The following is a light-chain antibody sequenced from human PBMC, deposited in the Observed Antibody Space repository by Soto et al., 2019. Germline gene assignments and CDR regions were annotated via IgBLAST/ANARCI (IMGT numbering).Light chain of an antibody. Sequence: AIQLTQSPSSLSASVGDRVTITCRASQDIGNSLAWYQQKPGKPPKLLIYDASSWESGVPSRFSGSGSGTDFTLTISSLQPEDFAIYYCQSFNTFPPPFGGGTKVEI. CDR3: QSFNTFPPP. CDR1: QDIGNS. CDR2: DAS. V-gene: IGKV1-13*02. J-gene: IGKJ4*02.